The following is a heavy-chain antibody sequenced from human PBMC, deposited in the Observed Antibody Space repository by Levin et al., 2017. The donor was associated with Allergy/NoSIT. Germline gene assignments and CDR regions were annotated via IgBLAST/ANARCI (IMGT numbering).Heavy chain of an antibody. Sequence: TLSLTCTFSGFSLSTSGVGVGWIRQPPGKALEWLALIYWDDDKRYSPSLKSRLTITKDTSKNQVVLTMTNMDPVDTATYYCAHTRGGVNYFDYWGQGTLVTVSS. CDR3: AHTRGGVNYFDY. V-gene: IGHV2-5*02. CDR1: GFSLSTSGVG. D-gene: IGHD3-10*01. CDR2: IYWDDDK. J-gene: IGHJ4*02.